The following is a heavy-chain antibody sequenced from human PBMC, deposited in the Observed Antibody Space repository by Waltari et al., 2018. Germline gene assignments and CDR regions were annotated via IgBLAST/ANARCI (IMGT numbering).Heavy chain of an antibody. Sequence: QVQLQQWGAGLLKPSETLSLTCAVYGGSFSGYYWSWIRQPPGKGLEWIGEINHSGSTNYNPSLKSRVTISVDTSKNQFSLKLSSVTAADTAVYYCARGLPGGWFDPWAQGTLVTVSS. CDR2: INHSGST. V-gene: IGHV4-34*01. CDR1: GGSFSGYY. CDR3: ARGLPGGWFDP. D-gene: IGHD3-10*01. J-gene: IGHJ5*02.